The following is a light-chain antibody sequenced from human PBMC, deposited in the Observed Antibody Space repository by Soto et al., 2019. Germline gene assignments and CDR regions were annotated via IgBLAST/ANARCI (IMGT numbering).Light chain of an antibody. CDR1: QAINIW. J-gene: IGKJ5*01. Sequence: DIQMTQSPSSVSASVGDRVTITCRASQAINIWLAWYQQKPGKAPKLLIYAASSLQGGVPSRFSGSGSGTDFTLTISSLQPEDSATYYCQQANSFPITFGQGTRLEIK. V-gene: IGKV1D-12*01. CDR3: QQANSFPIT. CDR2: AAS.